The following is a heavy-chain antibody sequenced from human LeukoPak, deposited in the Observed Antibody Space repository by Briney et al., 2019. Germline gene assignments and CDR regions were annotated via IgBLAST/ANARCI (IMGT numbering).Heavy chain of an antibody. D-gene: IGHD6-19*01. CDR1: GFTFSSYW. J-gene: IGHJ4*02. Sequence: GGSLRLSCAASGFTFSSYWMSWVRQAPGKGLEWVANIKQDGSEKYYVDSVKGRFTISRDNAKNSLYLQMNSLRAEDTAVYYCARVSIRPGIAVAGEDYWGQGTLVTVSS. CDR3: ARVSIRPGIAVAGEDY. V-gene: IGHV3-7*01. CDR2: IKQDGSEK.